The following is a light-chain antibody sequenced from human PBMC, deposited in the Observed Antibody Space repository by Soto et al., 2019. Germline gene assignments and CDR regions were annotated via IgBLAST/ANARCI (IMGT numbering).Light chain of an antibody. CDR2: AAS. CDR3: QQSYSTPIT. Sequence: DIQMTQSPTSLSASVGDRVTITCRASQSINSYLSWYQQKPGKAPNLLIYAASSLQSGVPSRFSGSGSRTDFTLTISSLQPEDFAAYYCQQSYSTPITFGQGTQLEIK. V-gene: IGKV1-39*01. J-gene: IGKJ5*01. CDR1: QSINSY.